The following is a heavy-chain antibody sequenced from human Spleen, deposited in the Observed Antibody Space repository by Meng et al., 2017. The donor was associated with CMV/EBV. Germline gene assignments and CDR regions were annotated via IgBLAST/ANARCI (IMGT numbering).Heavy chain of an antibody. CDR2: IFYTGTS. J-gene: IGHJ3*01. CDR3: ARSTRYFDWLM. V-gene: IGHV4-39*07. CDR1: GGSITSSSHF. D-gene: IGHD3-9*01. Sequence: SETLSLTCTVSGGSITSSSHFWGWIRQPPGKGLEWFASIFYTGTSYYNPSLKSRVSISVDTSKNRFSLKLTSVTAADTAFYYCARSTRYFDWLMWGQGTMVTVS.